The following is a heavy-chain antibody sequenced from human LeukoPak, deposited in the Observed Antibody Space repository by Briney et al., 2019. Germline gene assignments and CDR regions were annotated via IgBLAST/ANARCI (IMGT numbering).Heavy chain of an antibody. CDR1: GYTLTELS. J-gene: IGHJ3*02. CDR3: ATVLSIAVAGSDAFDI. V-gene: IGHV1-24*01. CDR2: FDPKDGET. D-gene: IGHD6-19*01. Sequence: ASVKVSCKVSGYTLTELSMHWVRQAPGKGLEWMGGFDPKDGETIYAQKFQGRVTMTEDTSTDTAYMELSSLRSEDTAVYYCATVLSIAVAGSDAFDIWGQGTMVTVSS.